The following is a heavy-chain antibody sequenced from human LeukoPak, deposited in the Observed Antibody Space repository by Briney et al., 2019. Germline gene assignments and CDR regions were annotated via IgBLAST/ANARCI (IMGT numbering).Heavy chain of an antibody. V-gene: IGHV3-23*01. CDR2: ISGSGGST. Sequence: GGSLRLSCAASGFTFSSYAMSWVRQAPGKGLEWVSAISGSGGSTYYADSVKGRFTISRDNSKNTLYLQMNSLRAEDTAVYYCAKDRALALYSSSFDYWGQGTLVTVSS. CDR3: AKDRALALYSSSFDY. D-gene: IGHD6-6*01. J-gene: IGHJ4*02. CDR1: GFTFSSYA.